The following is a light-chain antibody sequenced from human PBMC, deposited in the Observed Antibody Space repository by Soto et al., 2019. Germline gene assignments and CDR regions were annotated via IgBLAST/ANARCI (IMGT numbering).Light chain of an antibody. CDR3: QQYDDPPIT. V-gene: IGKV1-33*01. J-gene: IGKJ5*01. CDR1: QDITNY. CDR2: DAY. Sequence: DIQMPQSPSSLSASVGDRVTITCQASQDITNYLNWYQQKPGKPPNLLIHDAYILETGVPSRFSGSGSGTHFSFTINSLQPEDFATYYCQQYDDPPITFGLGTRLDIK.